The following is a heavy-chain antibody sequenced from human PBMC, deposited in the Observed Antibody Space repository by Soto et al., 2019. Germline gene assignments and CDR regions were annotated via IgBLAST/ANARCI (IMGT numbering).Heavy chain of an antibody. CDR2: FDPEDGET. V-gene: IGHV1-24*01. CDR3: ATDRPPFRYFDWLYFRY. CDR1: GYTLTELS. J-gene: IGHJ4*02. D-gene: IGHD3-9*01. Sequence: ASVKVSCKVSGYTLTELSMHWVRQAPGKGLEWMGGFDPEDGETIYAQKFQGRVTMTEDTSTDTAYMELSSLRSEDTAVYYCATDRPPFRYFDWLYFRYWGQGTLVTVSS.